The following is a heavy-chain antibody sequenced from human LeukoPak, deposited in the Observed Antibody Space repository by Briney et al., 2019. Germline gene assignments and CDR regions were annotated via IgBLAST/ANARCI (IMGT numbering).Heavy chain of an antibody. Sequence: PSETLSLTCTVSGYSINNGFYWGWIRQPPGKGLEWIGSIYHSERTHYNPSLKSRVTISVDTSKNQFSLKLRSLTAAATAVYYCARVLPITPYFDYWGQGTLVTVSS. D-gene: IGHD1-20*01. CDR3: ARVLPITPYFDY. J-gene: IGHJ4*02. CDR1: GYSINNGFY. V-gene: IGHV4-38-2*02. CDR2: IYHSERT.